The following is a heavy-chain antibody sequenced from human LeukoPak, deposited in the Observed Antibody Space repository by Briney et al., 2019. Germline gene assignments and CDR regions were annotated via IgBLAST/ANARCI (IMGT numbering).Heavy chain of an antibody. J-gene: IGHJ4*02. Sequence: SVKVPCKASGYTFTGYYMHWVRQAPGQGLEWMGRIIPILGIANYAQKFQGRVTITADKSTSTAYMELSSLRSEDTAVYYCARGAVAGYTFDYWGQGTLVTVSS. CDR1: GYTFTGYY. CDR2: IIPILGIA. D-gene: IGHD6-19*01. CDR3: ARGAVAGYTFDY. V-gene: IGHV1-69*02.